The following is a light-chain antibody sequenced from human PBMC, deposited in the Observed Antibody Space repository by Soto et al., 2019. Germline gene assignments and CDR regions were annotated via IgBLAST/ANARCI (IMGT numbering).Light chain of an antibody. CDR1: QVVSFSY. V-gene: IGKV3-20*01. Sequence: EIVLTQSPGTLSLSPGERATLSCRASQVVSFSYLAWYQQTPGQAPRLLISEASRRATGIPGRFSGSGSGTAFTLTSSRLEHEDFAVYYCHKYGSLTETFGQGTRVEIK. CDR2: EAS. CDR3: HKYGSLTET. J-gene: IGKJ1*01.